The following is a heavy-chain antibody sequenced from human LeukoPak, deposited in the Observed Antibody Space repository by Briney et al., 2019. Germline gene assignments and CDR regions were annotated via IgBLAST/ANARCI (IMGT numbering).Heavy chain of an antibody. CDR2: IYYSGST. CDR1: GGAISSYC. Sequence: SETLSLTCTVAGGAISSYCWGWIRQPPGKRLEWIGYIYYSGSTSYHPSLKSRVTISVDPSKNQTPLKLSSVTAADTAVYYCARDLGVMVRAFDIWGQGTMVTVSS. J-gene: IGHJ3*02. D-gene: IGHD5-18*01. V-gene: IGHV4-59*01. CDR3: ARDLGVMVRAFDI.